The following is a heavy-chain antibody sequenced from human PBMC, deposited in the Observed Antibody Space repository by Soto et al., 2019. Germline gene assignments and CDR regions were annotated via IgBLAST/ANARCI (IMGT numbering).Heavy chain of an antibody. J-gene: IGHJ4*02. CDR2: IRSKAYGGTT. CDR1: GFTFGDYA. Sequence: EVQLVESGGGLVQPGRSLRLSCTASGFTFGDYAMSWFRQAPGKGLEWVGFIRSKAYGGTTEYAASVKGRFTISTDDSKSIAYLQMNSLKTEDTAVYYCTREGRFLEWSIVSYYFDYWGQGTLVTVSS. CDR3: TREGRFLEWSIVSYYFDY. V-gene: IGHV3-49*03. D-gene: IGHD3-3*01.